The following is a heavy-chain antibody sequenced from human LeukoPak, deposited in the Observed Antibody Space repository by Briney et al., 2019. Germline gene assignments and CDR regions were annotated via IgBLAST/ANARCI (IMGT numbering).Heavy chain of an antibody. D-gene: IGHD3-9*01. Sequence: ASVKVSCKASGYTFTTYPMNWVRQAPGQGLEWMGWINTNTGNPTYAQGFTGRFVFSLDTSVSTAYLQISSLKAEDTAVYYCARGGILLRYFDWLPPDYWGQGTLVTVSS. CDR3: ARGGILLRYFDWLPPDY. CDR1: GYTFTTYP. V-gene: IGHV7-4-1*02. CDR2: INTNTGNP. J-gene: IGHJ4*02.